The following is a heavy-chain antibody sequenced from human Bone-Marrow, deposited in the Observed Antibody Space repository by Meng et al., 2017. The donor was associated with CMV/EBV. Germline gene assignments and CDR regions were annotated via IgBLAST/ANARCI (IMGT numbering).Heavy chain of an antibody. CDR3: AKDNEGYCTNGVCYTFDY. CDR2: INSDGSST. Sequence: GESLKISCAASGFTFSSYWMHWVRQAPGKGLVWVSRINSDGSSTSYADSVKGRFTISRDNAKNSLYLQMNSLRAEDTALYYCAKDNEGYCTNGVCYTFDYWGQGTLVTVSS. J-gene: IGHJ4*02. D-gene: IGHD2-8*01. CDR1: GFTFSSYW. V-gene: IGHV3-74*01.